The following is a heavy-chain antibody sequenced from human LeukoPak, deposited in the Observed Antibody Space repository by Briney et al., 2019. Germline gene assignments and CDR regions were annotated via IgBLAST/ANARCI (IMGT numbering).Heavy chain of an antibody. J-gene: IGHJ5*02. Sequence: SETLSLTCAVYGGSFSGYYWSWIRQPPGKGLEWIGEINHSGSTNYNPSLKSRVTISVDTSKNQFSLKLSSVTAADTAVYYCARGGDYWYNWFDPWGQGTLVTVPS. D-gene: IGHD4-17*01. CDR1: GGSFSGYY. CDR2: INHSGST. V-gene: IGHV4-34*01. CDR3: ARGGDYWYNWFDP.